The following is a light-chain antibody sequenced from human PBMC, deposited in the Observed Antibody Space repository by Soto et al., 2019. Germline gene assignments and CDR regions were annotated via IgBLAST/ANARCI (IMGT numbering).Light chain of an antibody. J-gene: IGKJ5*01. CDR2: LGS. CDR1: QSLLHSNAYNY. Sequence: DIVMTQSPLSLPVTPGEPASISCRSSQSLLHSNAYNYLDWYLRKPGQSPQLLIYLGSNRASGVPDRFSGSGSGTDFTLKISRVEAEDVGVYYCMQALQTPVTFGQGTRLEI. V-gene: IGKV2-28*01. CDR3: MQALQTPVT.